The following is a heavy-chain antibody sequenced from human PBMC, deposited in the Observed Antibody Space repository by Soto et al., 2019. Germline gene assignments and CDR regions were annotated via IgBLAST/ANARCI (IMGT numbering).Heavy chain of an antibody. Sequence: PSETLSLTCTVSGGSISSYYWSWIRQPPGKGLEWIGYIYYSGSTNYNPSLKSRVTISVDTSKNQFSLKLSSVTAADTALYYCAILGHDYGHYVYFQYWGQGTLVTVSS. D-gene: IGHD4-17*01. V-gene: IGHV4-59*08. J-gene: IGHJ1*01. CDR1: GGSISSYY. CDR2: IYYSGST. CDR3: AILGHDYGHYVYFQY.